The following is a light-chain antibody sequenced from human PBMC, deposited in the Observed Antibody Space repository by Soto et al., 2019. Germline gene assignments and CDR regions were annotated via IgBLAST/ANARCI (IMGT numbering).Light chain of an antibody. CDR1: QSVSSSY. CDR2: GAS. CDR3: QQYGSSPLT. V-gene: IGKV3-20*01. Sequence: EIVLTQSPGTLSLSPGERATLSCRASQSVSSSYLAWYQQKPGQGPRLLIYGASSRATGIPDRFSGSGSGTDFTLPISRLEPEDFAMYYCQQYGSSPLTFGGGTKVEI. J-gene: IGKJ4*01.